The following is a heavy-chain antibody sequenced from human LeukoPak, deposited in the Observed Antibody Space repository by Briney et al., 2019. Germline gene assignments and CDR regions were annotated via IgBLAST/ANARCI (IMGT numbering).Heavy chain of an antibody. J-gene: IGHJ4*02. V-gene: IGHV3-30-3*01. CDR2: ISYDGSNK. CDR3: AAVSGYSDY. D-gene: IGHD2-15*01. CDR1: GFTFNSYA. Sequence: PGGSLRLSCAASGFTFNSYAMHKVRQAPGKGLEWVAVISYDGSNKYYADSVKGRFTISRDNSKNTLYLQMNSLRAEDTAVYYCAAVSGYSDYWGQGTLVTVSS.